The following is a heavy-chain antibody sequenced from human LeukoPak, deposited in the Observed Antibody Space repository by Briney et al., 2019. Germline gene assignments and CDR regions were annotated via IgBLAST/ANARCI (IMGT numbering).Heavy chain of an antibody. CDR1: GFTFDDYA. V-gene: IGHV3-9*01. D-gene: IGHD6-13*01. J-gene: IGHJ4*02. CDR2: ISWNSNTI. Sequence: PGGSLRLSCAASGFTFDDYAMHWVRQAPGKGLEWVSGISWNSNTIGYADSVKGRFTISRDNAKNPLYLQMNSLRAEDTAVYYCARDRDIAAAGGDFDYWGQGTLVTVSS. CDR3: ARDRDIAAAGGDFDY.